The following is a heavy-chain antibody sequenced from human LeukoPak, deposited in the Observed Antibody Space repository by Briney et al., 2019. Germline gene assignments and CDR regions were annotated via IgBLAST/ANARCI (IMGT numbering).Heavy chain of an antibody. Sequence: GRSLRLSCAASGFTFSSYAMSWVRQAPGKGLEWVSGISGSGGTTYYADSVKGRFTIARDNSKNTLYWQMNSLRAEDTAVYYCAKGSPNYSNRLDYWGQGTLVTVSS. V-gene: IGHV3-23*01. J-gene: IGHJ4*02. D-gene: IGHD4-11*01. CDR2: ISGSGGTT. CDR1: GFTFSSYA. CDR3: AKGSPNYSNRLDY.